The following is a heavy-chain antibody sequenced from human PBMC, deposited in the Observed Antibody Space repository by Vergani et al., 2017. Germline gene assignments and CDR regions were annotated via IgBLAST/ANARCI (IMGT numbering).Heavy chain of an antibody. V-gene: IGHV1-69*01. D-gene: IGHD3-3*01. CDR3: ASRDITIFGVVIIRGYYYYGMDV. Sequence: QVQLVQSGAEVKKPGASVKFSCKASGYTFTSYYMHWVRQAPGQGLEWMGGIIPIFGTANYAQKFQGRVTITADESTSTAYMELSSLGSEDTAVYYCASRDITIFGVVIIRGYYYYGMDVWGQGTTVTVSS. CDR2: IIPIFGTA. CDR1: GYTFTSYY. J-gene: IGHJ6*02.